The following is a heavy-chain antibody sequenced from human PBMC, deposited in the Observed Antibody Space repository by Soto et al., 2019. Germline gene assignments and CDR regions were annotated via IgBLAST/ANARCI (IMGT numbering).Heavy chain of an antibody. CDR1: GGSISNYY. Sequence: SETLSLTCTVSGGSISNYYWSWIRQPPGKGLEWIGYIYYSGSANYNPSLKSRVTISVDTSKNQFSLKMNSVTAADTAVYYCACDRGSYWGGDIYTLGQGTLLTVSS. J-gene: IGHJ5*02. CDR2: IYYSGSA. CDR3: ACDRGSYWGGDIYT. V-gene: IGHV4-59*01. D-gene: IGHD1-26*01.